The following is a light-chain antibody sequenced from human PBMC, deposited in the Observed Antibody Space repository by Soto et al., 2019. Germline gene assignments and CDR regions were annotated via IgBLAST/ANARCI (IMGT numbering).Light chain of an antibody. CDR1: QSVLYSSNNKNY. CDR2: WAS. J-gene: IGKJ2*01. CDR3: QQYYSTSYA. Sequence: DIVMTQSPDSLAVSLGERATIKCKSSQSVLYSSNNKNYVAWYQQKPGQPPKLLIYWASSRESGVPDRFSGSGSGTDFTLTSSSLQAEDVAVYYCQQYYSTSYAFGQGTKLEIK. V-gene: IGKV4-1*01.